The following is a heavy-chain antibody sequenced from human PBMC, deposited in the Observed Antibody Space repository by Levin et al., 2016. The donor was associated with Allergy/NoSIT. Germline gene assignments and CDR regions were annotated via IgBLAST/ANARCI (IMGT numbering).Heavy chain of an antibody. CDR2: INPHNGNT. J-gene: IGHJ1*01. CDR3: ARPQREWTFSLGDYLPH. D-gene: IGHD2-21*01. V-gene: IGHV1-18*01. Sequence: WVRQAPGQGLEWVGWINPHNGNTNYAEKFQGRVTLTTDTSTSTAYMEVRSLKSDDTAIYYCARPQREWTFSLGDYLPHWGQGTLVTVSS.